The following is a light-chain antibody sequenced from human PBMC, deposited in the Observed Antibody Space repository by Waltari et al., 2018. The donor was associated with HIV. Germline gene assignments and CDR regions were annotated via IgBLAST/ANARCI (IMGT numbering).Light chain of an antibody. J-gene: IGKJ5*01. CDR1: QSVSSN. Sequence: EIVMTQSPATLSVSPGERATLSCRASQSVSSNVAWYRQKPGQAPRLLIFGASTRATGIPARFSGSGSGTEFALTISGLQSEDFAVYYCQQYNNWPITFGQGTRLEIK. V-gene: IGKV3-15*01. CDR3: QQYNNWPIT. CDR2: GAS.